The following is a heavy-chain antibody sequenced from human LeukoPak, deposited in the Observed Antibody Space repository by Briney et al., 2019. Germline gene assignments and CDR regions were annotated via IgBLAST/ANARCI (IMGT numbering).Heavy chain of an antibody. CDR2: ISAYNGNT. V-gene: IGHV1-18*01. Sequence: ASVKVSCKASGYTFTSYGISWVRQAPGQGLEWVGWISAYNGNTNYAQKLQGRVTMTTDTSTSTAYMELRSLRSDDTAVYYCARGLTTRFDWLLGYWGQGTLVTVSS. CDR3: ARGLTTRFDWLLGY. D-gene: IGHD3-9*01. CDR1: GYTFTSYG. J-gene: IGHJ4*02.